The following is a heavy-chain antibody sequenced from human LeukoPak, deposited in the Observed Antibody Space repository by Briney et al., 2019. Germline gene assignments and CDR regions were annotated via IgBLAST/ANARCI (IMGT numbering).Heavy chain of an antibody. V-gene: IGHV4-34*01. CDR3: AKSGGYGLIDY. CDR1: GGSFSGYS. CDR2: IRHSGST. D-gene: IGHD1-26*01. J-gene: IGHJ4*02. Sequence: SETLSLTCAVYGGSFSGYSWSWIRQPPGKGLEWIGEIRHSGSTYYNASLQSRVTISIETSKNQISLRLNSVTAADTAMYYCAKSGGYGLIDYWGQGTLVTVSS.